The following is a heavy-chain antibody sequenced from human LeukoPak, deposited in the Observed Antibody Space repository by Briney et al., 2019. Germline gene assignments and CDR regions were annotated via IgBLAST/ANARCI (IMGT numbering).Heavy chain of an antibody. CDR2: IYYSGST. V-gene: IGHV4-59*01. D-gene: IGHD4-23*01. CDR1: GGSISSYY. CDR3: AREGTTVVTPSHAFDI. J-gene: IGHJ3*02. Sequence: PSETLSLTCNVSGGSISSYYWSWIRQPPGKGLEWIGYIYYSGSTNYNPSLKSRVTISVDTSKNQFSLKLSSVTAADTAVYYCAREGTTVVTPSHAFDIWGQGTMVTVSS.